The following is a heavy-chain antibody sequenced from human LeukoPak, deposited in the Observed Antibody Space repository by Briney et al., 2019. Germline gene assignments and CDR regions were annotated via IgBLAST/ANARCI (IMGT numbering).Heavy chain of an antibody. J-gene: IGHJ4*02. CDR3: ARRDC. CDR1: GGSISSSSYY. V-gene: IGHV4-39*01. Sequence: SETLSLTCTVSGGSISSSSYYWGWIRQPPGKGLEWIGSIYYSGSTYYNPSLKSRVTISADTSKNQFSLKLSSVTAADTAVYYCARRDCWGQGTLVTVSS. CDR2: IYYSGST. D-gene: IGHD2-15*01.